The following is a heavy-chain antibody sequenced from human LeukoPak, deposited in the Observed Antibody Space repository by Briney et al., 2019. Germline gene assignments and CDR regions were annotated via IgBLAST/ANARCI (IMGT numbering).Heavy chain of an antibody. CDR1: GYSFTSYW. V-gene: IGHV5-10-1*01. Sequence: GESLKISCKGSGYSFTSYWISWVRQMPGKGLEWMGRIDPSDSYTNYSPSFQGHVTISAVKSISTAYLQWSSLKASDTAMYYCARLAGYEESFDPWGQGTLVTVSS. CDR2: IDPSDSYT. J-gene: IGHJ5*02. D-gene: IGHD6-13*01. CDR3: ARLAGYEESFDP.